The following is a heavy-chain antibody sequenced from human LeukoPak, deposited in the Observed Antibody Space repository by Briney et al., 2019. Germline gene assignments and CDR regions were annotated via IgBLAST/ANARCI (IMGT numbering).Heavy chain of an antibody. D-gene: IGHD1-7*01. J-gene: IGHJ4*02. CDR1: GDSVSSHSSA. CDR2: TYYRSNWIY. CDR3: ARNYSPDFDY. Sequence: SQTLSLTCAISGDSVSSHSSAWSWSRQSPSRGLGWLGRTYYRSNWIYESAVSVKTRIIINPNTSMNQILLHLNSVTPDVTAVYYCARNYSPDFDYWGQGILVTVSP. V-gene: IGHV6-1*01.